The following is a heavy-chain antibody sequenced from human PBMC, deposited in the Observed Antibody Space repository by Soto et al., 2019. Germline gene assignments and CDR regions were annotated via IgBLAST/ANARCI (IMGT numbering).Heavy chain of an antibody. CDR3: STVIKGYDILSDF. CDR2: IKSKNDGETI. V-gene: IGHV3-15*07. Sequence: PGGSLRLSCAASSFSFTYTGMNWVRQAPGKGLEWVGRIKSKNDGETIDYAAPAKGRFITSRDDSKKTLYLQMNSLKTEDTAVYYCSTVIKGYDILSDFWGRGTLVTVSS. D-gene: IGHD3-9*01. J-gene: IGHJ4*02. CDR1: SFSFTYTG.